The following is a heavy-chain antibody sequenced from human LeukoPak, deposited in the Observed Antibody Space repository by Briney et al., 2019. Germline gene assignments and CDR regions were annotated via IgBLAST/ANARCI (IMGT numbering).Heavy chain of an antibody. CDR2: INPNSGGT. J-gene: IGHJ6*02. V-gene: IGHV1-2*02. CDR1: GYTSTGYY. CDR3: ARERIAAAGLWGRDYYGMDV. Sequence: ASVKVSCKASGYTSTGYYMHWVRQAPGQGLEWMGWINPNSGGTNYAQKFQGRVTMTRDTSISTAYMELSRLRSDDTAVYYCARERIAAAGLWGRDYYGMDVWGQGTTVTVSS. D-gene: IGHD6-13*01.